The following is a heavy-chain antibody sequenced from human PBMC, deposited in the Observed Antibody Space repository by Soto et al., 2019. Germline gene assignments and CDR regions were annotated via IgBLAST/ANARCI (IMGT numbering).Heavy chain of an antibody. Sequence: QVQLQESGPGLVKPSQTLSLTCTVSGGSISSGGYYWSWIRQHPGKGLEWIGYIYYSGSTYYNPYLKIRVTRSVDTAKNQFSLKLSSVTAADTAVYYCAREGGITIFGRYYYYGMDVWGQGTTVTVSS. CDR1: GGSISSGGYY. CDR3: AREGGITIFGRYYYYGMDV. CDR2: IYYSGST. V-gene: IGHV4-31*03. J-gene: IGHJ6*02. D-gene: IGHD3-3*01.